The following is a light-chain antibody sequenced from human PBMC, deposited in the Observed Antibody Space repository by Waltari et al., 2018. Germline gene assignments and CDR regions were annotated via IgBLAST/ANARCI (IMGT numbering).Light chain of an antibody. V-gene: IGKV3-20*01. CDR2: GAS. CDR1: QSIGLNY. J-gene: IGKJ2*01. CDR3: HHYGSSPFT. Sequence: EIVLTQSPGTLSSSPGEKVTLSCRASQSIGLNYLAWYQQKPGQAPRLLIYGASSRATGIPDRFTGSGSGTDFTLSISGVEPEDFAVYYCHHYGSSPFTFGQGTKLEI.